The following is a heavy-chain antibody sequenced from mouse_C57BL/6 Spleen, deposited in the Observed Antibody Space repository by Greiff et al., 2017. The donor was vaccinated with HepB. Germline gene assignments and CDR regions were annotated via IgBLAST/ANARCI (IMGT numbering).Heavy chain of an antibody. CDR2: FYPGSGSI. V-gene: IGHV1-62-2*01. CDR3: ARHEDPPYYGSSPYAMDY. Sequence: QVQLQQSGAELVKPGASVKLSCKASGYTFTEYTIHWVKQRSGQGLEWIGWFYPGSGSIKYNEKFKDKATLTADKSSSTVYMELSRLTSEDSAVYCCARHEDPPYYGSSPYAMDYWGQGTSVTVSS. CDR1: GYTFTEYT. J-gene: IGHJ4*01. D-gene: IGHD1-1*01.